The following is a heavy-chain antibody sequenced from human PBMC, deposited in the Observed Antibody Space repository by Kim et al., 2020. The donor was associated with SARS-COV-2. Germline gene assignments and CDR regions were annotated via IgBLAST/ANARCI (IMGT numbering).Heavy chain of an antibody. CDR1: GGTFSSYA. D-gene: IGHD6-6*01. J-gene: IGHJ4*02. CDR2: IIPILGIA. V-gene: IGHV1-69*04. CDR3: ARGYSSSQFDY. Sequence: SVKVSCKASGGTFSSYAISWVRQAPGQGLEWMGRIIPILGIANYAQKFQGRVTITADKSTSTAYMELSSLRSEDTAVYYCARGYSSSQFDYWGQGTLVTVSS.